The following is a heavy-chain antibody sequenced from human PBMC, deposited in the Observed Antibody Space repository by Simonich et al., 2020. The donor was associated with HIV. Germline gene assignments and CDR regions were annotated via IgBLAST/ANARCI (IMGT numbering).Heavy chain of an antibody. V-gene: IGHV4-34*01. CDR2: FNHSRST. CDR1: GGSFSDYY. J-gene: IGHJ4*02. Sequence: QVQLQQWGAGLLKPSETLSLTCTVYGGSFSDYYWSWIRQPPGKGLGWIGEFNHSRSTNYNPSLKSRVTISVDTSKNQFSLKLSSVTAADTAVYYCASRGYGGYGLFAYWGQGTLVTVSS. D-gene: IGHD5-12*01. CDR3: ASRGYGGYGLFAY.